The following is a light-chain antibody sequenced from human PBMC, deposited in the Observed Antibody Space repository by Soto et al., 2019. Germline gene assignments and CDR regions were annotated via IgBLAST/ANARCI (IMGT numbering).Light chain of an antibody. V-gene: IGKV3-15*01. CDR3: QQFNDWPRT. J-gene: IGKJ1*01. Sequence: EIVMTQSPVTLSVSPGERATLSCRASQSVTSNLAWYQQKPGQAPRLLIYGASTRATGIPARFSGSGSGTEFTLTISNLQSEDCAIYYCQQFNDWPRTFGQGTKVEIK. CDR1: QSVTSN. CDR2: GAS.